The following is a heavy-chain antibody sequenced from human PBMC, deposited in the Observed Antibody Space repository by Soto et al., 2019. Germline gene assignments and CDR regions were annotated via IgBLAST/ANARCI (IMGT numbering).Heavy chain of an antibody. CDR3: GAYCSRTTCYDWSER. J-gene: IGHJ5*02. CDR2: LYYTVTT. D-gene: IGHD2-2*01. V-gene: IGHV4-39*01. Sequence: PSETLSLTCSVSGGSIGSSSYYFGWILHPPGKGLEWIGSLYYTVTTNYNSSLKSRVTISADKSQNQFSLRLSSVTAADTAVYYCGAYCSRTTCYDWSERWGQGTLVTVSA. CDR1: GGSIGSSSYY.